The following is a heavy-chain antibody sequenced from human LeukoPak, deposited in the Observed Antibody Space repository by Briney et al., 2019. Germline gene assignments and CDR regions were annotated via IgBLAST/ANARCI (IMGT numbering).Heavy chain of an antibody. J-gene: IGHJ5*02. CDR3: AKDRDYGGVNWFDP. Sequence: PGGSLRLSCAASGFTFGSYAMSWVRQAPGKGLEWVSAISGSGGSTYYADSVKGRFTISRDNSKNTLYLQMNSLRVEDTAVYYCAKDRDYGGVNWFDPWGQGTPVTVSS. CDR2: ISGSGGST. D-gene: IGHD4-23*01. CDR1: GFTFGSYA. V-gene: IGHV3-23*01.